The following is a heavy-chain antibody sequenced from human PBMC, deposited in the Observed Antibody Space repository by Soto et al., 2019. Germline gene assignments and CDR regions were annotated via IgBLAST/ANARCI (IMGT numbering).Heavy chain of an antibody. Sequence: GGSLRLSCAASGFTFSDYYMSWIRQAPGKGLEWVSYISSSGSTIYYADSVKGRFTISRDKAKNSLYLQMNSLRAEDTAVYYCARERRGAMVADYDDYAMDVWGKGTTVTVSS. D-gene: IGHD5-18*01. J-gene: IGHJ6*04. CDR3: ARERRGAMVADYDDYAMDV. CDR1: GFTFSDYY. V-gene: IGHV3-11*01. CDR2: ISSSGSTI.